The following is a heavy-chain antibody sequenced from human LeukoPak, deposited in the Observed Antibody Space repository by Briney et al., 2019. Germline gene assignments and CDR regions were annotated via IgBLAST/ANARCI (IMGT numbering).Heavy chain of an antibody. D-gene: IGHD1-26*01. CDR3: ARDREPEVYYMDV. CDR2: IIPIFGTA. Sequence: SVKVSCKASGGTFSSYAISWVRQAPGQGLEWMGRIIPIFGTANYAQKFQGRVTITADESTSTAYMELSSLRSEDTAGYYCARDREPEVYYMDVWGKGTTVTVSS. J-gene: IGHJ6*03. CDR1: GGTFSSYA. V-gene: IGHV1-69*13.